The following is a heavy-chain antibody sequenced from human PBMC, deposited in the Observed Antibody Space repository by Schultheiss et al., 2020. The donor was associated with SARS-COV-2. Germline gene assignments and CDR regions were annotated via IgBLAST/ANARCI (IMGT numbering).Heavy chain of an antibody. J-gene: IGHJ4*02. D-gene: IGHD2-2*01. V-gene: IGHV4-34*01. CDR2: INHSGST. Sequence: SETLSLTCAVYGGSFSGYYWSWIRQPPGKGLEWIGEINHSGSTNYNPSLKSRVTISVDTSKNQFSLKLSSVTAADTAVYYCARMLYCSSTSCYAGFDYWGQGTLVTVSS. CDR1: GGSFSGYY. CDR3: ARMLYCSSTSCYAGFDY.